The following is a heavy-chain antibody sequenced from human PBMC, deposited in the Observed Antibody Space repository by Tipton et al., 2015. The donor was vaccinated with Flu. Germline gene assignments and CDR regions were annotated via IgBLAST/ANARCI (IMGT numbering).Heavy chain of an antibody. CDR1: GFTFSNYG. CDR3: AKDNTGWAFDY. J-gene: IGHJ4*02. Sequence: SGFTFSNYGMHWVRQAPGKGLEWVTFLRHDGSDKYYADSVKGRFTLSRDNSRNTLYLQLNSLRVEDTAVYFCAKDNTGWAFDYWGQGALVTVSS. V-gene: IGHV3-30*02. CDR2: LRHDGSDK. D-gene: IGHD6-19*01.